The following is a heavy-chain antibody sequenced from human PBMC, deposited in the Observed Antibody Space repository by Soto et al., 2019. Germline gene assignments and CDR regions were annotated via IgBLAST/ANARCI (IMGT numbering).Heavy chain of an antibody. CDR3: ARGDYFRDYFDY. CDR2: ISSSGSTI. J-gene: IGHJ4*02. CDR1: GFTFSSYE. V-gene: IGHV3-48*03. Sequence: GGSLRLSCAASGFTFSSYEMNWVRQAPGKGLEWVSYISSSGSTIYYADSVKGRFTISRDNAKNSLYLQMNSLRAEDTAVYYCARGDYFRDYFDYWGQGTLVTVSS. D-gene: IGHD3-10*01.